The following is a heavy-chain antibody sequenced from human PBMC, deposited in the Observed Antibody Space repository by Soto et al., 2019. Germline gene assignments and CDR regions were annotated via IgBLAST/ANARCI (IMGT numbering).Heavy chain of an antibody. V-gene: IGHV3-33*01. D-gene: IGHD2-15*01. CDR3: ATGFLGLCTGGNCPLDY. CDR2: IWYHGIDK. Sequence: QVQLVESGGGVVQPERSLRLSCAASGFTFSRQALHWVRQAPGRGLEWVAVIWYHGIDKYYADSVKGRFTISRDTSKNTVYLQMSSLRGEDTAVYYCATGFLGLCTGGNCPLDYWGQGTLVTVSS. CDR1: GFTFSRQA. J-gene: IGHJ4*02.